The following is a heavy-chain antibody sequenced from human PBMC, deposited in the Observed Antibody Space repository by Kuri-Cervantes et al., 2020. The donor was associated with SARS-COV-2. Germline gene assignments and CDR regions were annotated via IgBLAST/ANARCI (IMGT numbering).Heavy chain of an antibody. CDR3: ARGRVYYDFWSGRPQAYYYYGMDV. Sequence: SVKVSCKASGGTFSSYAISWVRQAPGRGLEWMGGIIPIFGTANYAQKFQGRVTITADESTSTAYMELSSLRSEDTAVYYCARGRVYYDFWSGRPQAYYYYGMDVWGQGTTVTVSS. V-gene: IGHV1-69*13. CDR2: IIPIFGTA. D-gene: IGHD3-3*01. J-gene: IGHJ6*02. CDR1: GGTFSSYA.